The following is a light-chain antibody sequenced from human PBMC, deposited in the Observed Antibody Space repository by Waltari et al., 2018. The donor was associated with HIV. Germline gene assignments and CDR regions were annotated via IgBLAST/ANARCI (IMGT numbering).Light chain of an antibody. Sequence: QSALTPPASVSGSPGQSITISCTGTSSAFGVYNDFSWYQQHPGNAPKLIIYEVSNRPSGVSNRFSGSKSGNTASLTISGLQAEDEADYYCSSYTTRNTRVFGGGTTLTVL. CDR2: EVS. CDR1: SSAFGVYND. CDR3: SSYTTRNTRV. J-gene: IGLJ3*02. V-gene: IGLV2-14*01.